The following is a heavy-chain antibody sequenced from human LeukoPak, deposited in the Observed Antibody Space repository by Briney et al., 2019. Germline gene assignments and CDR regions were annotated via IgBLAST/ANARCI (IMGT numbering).Heavy chain of an antibody. V-gene: IGHV3-30*18. Sequence: GRSLRLSCAASGFTFSSYGMHWVRQAPGKGLEWVAAISYDGSNKYYADSVKGRFTISRDNSKNTLYLQMNSLRAEDTAVYYCAKVRAGLYDAFDIWGQGTMVTVSS. D-gene: IGHD6-13*01. CDR2: ISYDGSNK. CDR3: AKVRAGLYDAFDI. J-gene: IGHJ3*02. CDR1: GFTFSSYG.